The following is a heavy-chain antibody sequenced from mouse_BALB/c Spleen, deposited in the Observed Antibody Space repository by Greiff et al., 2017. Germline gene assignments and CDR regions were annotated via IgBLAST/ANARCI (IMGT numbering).Heavy chain of an antibody. V-gene: IGHV5-9-3*01. D-gene: IGHD1-1*01. CDR1: GFTFSSYA. CDR2: ISSGGSYT. Sequence: EVKLMESGGGLVKPGGSLKLSCAASGFTFSSYAMSWVRQTPEKRLEWVATISSGGSYTYYPDSVKGRFTISRDNAKNTLYLQMSSLRSEDTAMYYCASYGSSWFAYWGQGTLVTVSA. J-gene: IGHJ3*01. CDR3: ASYGSSWFAY.